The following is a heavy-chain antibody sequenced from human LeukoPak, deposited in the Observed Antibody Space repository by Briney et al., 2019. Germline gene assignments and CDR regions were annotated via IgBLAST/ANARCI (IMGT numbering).Heavy chain of an antibody. CDR1: GFTFSSYG. J-gene: IGHJ4*02. D-gene: IGHD6-13*01. Sequence: HPGGSLRLSCAASGFTFSSYGMHWVRQAPGKGLEWVAVIWYGGSNKYYADSVKGRFTISRDNSKNTLYLQMNSLRAEDTAVYYCARTPLAAAEDHFDYWGQGTLVTVSS. CDR3: ARTPLAAAEDHFDY. V-gene: IGHV3-33*01. CDR2: IWYGGSNK.